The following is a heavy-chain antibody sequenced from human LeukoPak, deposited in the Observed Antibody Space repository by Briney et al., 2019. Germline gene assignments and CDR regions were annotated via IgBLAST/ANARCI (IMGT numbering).Heavy chain of an antibody. Sequence: GSSVKVSCKASGFTFTSSAVQWVRQTRGQRLEWIGWIVVGSDNTNYAQKFQERVTITRDMSTSTAYMELSSLRSEDTAVYYCAAGYSSSWYVGNYFDYWGQGTLVTVSS. CDR2: IVVGSDNT. CDR3: AAGYSSSWYVGNYFDY. V-gene: IGHV1-58*01. J-gene: IGHJ4*02. D-gene: IGHD6-13*01. CDR1: GFTFTSSA.